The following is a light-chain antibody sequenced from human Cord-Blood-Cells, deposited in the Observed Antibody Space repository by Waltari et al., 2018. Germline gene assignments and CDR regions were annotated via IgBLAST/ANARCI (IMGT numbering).Light chain of an antibody. CDR3: QVWDSSSDHVV. CDR1: NIGSKS. J-gene: IGLJ2*01. CDR2: YDS. V-gene: IGLV3-21*04. Sequence: SYVLTPPPSVSVAPGKTARITRGGNNIGSKSVHWYQQKPGQAPLLVIYYDSDRPSGIPERFSGSNSGNTATLTISRVEAGDEADYYCQVWDSSSDHVVFGGGTKLTVL.